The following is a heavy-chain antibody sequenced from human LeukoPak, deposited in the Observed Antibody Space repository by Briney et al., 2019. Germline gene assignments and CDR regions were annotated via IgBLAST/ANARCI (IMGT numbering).Heavy chain of an antibody. J-gene: IGHJ4*02. CDR2: INHSGST. V-gene: IGHV4-34*01. CDR3: ARGGRWLQFRD. Sequence: PSETLSLTCAAYGGSFSGYYWSWIRQPPGKGLEWIGEINHSGSTNYNPSLKSRVTISVDTSKNQFSLKLSSVTAADTAVYYCARGGRWLQFRDWGQGTLVTVSS. CDR1: GGSFSGYY. D-gene: IGHD5-24*01.